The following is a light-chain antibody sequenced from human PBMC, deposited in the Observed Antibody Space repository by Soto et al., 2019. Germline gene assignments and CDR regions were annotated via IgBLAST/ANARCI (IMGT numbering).Light chain of an antibody. Sequence: EIVLTQSPVTLSLSPGERATLSCRASQRITSNFLAWFQQKAGLAPRLLIYGASTRASGVPDRFSGGGSGTDFVLTISRLEPEDFAVYYCQVRTNWSIAFGRGTRLETK. J-gene: IGKJ5*01. CDR3: QVRTNWSIA. CDR1: QRITSNF. V-gene: IGKV3D-20*02. CDR2: GAS.